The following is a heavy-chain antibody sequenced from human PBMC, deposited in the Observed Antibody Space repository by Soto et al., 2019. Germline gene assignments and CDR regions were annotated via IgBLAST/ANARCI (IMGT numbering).Heavy chain of an antibody. V-gene: IGHV4-59*01. J-gene: IGHJ4*02. Sequence: LSLTCAVHGGSIRSYYWSWIRQSPGKGLEWIGYVHYSGSSTYNPSLRSRVTMSVDTAKNQFFLNLTSVTAADTAVYYCARDRLDFEFWGQGALVTVSS. CDR1: GGSIRSYY. CDR2: VHYSGSS. CDR3: ARDRLDFEF.